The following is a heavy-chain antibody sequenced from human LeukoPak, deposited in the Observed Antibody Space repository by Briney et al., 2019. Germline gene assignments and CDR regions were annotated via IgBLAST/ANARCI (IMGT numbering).Heavy chain of an antibody. CDR1: GYSLTDLA. D-gene: IGHD3-10*01. Sequence: ASVKVSCKVSGYSLTDLAMHWVRQAPGTGLEWTGGFDPVEGETIYAQKFQGRVTMTEDTSTGTAYMELSSLRSEDTAMYYCATVIDGHMVRGIIIEGYWFDPWGQGTLVTVSS. V-gene: IGHV1-24*01. CDR2: FDPVEGET. CDR3: ATVIDGHMVRGIIIEGYWFDP. J-gene: IGHJ5*02.